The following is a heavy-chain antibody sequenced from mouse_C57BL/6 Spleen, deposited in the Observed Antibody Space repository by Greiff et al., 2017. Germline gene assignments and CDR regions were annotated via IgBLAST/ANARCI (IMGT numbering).Heavy chain of an antibody. CDR2: IHPNSGST. D-gene: IGHD2-5*01. J-gene: IGHJ4*01. CDR1: GYTFTSYW. V-gene: IGHV1-64*01. Sequence: VQLQQPGAELVKPGASVKLSCKASGYTFTSYWMHWVKQRPGQGLEWIGMIHPNSGSTNYNEKFKSKATLTVDTASSTAYRQLSSLTSEDSAVYSGASDYSNPYAMDDWGQGTSVTVSS. CDR3: ASDYSNPYAMDD.